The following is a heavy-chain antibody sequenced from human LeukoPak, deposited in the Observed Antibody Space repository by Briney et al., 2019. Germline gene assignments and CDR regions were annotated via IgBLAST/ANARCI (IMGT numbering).Heavy chain of an antibody. V-gene: IGHV3-23*01. D-gene: IGHD3-10*01. CDR2: FSGDVGGT. CDR1: GFTFSSYA. Sequence: GGSLRLSCAASGFTFSSYAMNWVRQAPGRGLEWVSGFSGDVGGTYYADSVKGRFTISRDNSKNTLYLQMNSLRAEDTAVYYCASGRMVRGVTISYYFDYWGQGTLVTVPS. CDR3: ASGRMVRGVTISYYFDY. J-gene: IGHJ4*02.